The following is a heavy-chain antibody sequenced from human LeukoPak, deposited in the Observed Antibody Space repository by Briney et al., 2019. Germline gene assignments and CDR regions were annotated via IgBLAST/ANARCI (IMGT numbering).Heavy chain of an antibody. Sequence: GGSLRLSCAASGFTFSEAWMTWVRQVPGRGLEWVAHINHEGGGIQYVDSVKGRFTISRDNAKGSVYLQMNSLRAEDTAIYHCATYIHWVAGDVWGQGTTVIVSS. CDR1: GFTFSEAW. CDR2: INHEGGGI. V-gene: IGHV3-7*01. J-gene: IGHJ6*02. CDR3: ATYIHWVAGDV. D-gene: IGHD7-27*01.